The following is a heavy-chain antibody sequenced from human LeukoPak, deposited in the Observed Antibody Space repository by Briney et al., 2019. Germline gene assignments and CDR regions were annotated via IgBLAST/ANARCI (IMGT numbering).Heavy chain of an antibody. V-gene: IGHV3-20*04. J-gene: IGHJ6*03. Sequence: PGGSLRLSCAASGFTFDDYGMSWVRQAPGKGLEWVSGINWNGGSTGYADSVKGRFTISRDNAKNSLYLQMNSLRAEDTAVYYCAKDRKVARWFSAFGYYYYMDVWGKGTTVTVSS. CDR3: AKDRKVARWFSAFGYYYYMDV. CDR1: GFTFDDYG. D-gene: IGHD3-16*01. CDR2: INWNGGST.